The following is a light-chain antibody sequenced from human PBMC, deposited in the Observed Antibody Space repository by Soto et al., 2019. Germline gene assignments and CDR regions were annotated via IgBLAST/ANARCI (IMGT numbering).Light chain of an antibody. J-gene: IGKJ1*01. V-gene: IGKV3D-15*01. CDR1: QSVSSK. Sequence: EIVLTQSPATLSVSPGERATLSCRASQSVSSKLAWYQQKPGQAPRLLMYGASTRATGIPARFSGSGSGTEFTLTISSLQPEDFAVYYCQQNNDWPRTFGQGTKVEIK. CDR2: GAS. CDR3: QQNNDWPRT.